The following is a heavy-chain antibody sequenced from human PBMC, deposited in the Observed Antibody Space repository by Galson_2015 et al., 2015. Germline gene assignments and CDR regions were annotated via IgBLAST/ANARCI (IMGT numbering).Heavy chain of an antibody. CDR2: ISSSGSSI. D-gene: IGHD5-24*01. J-gene: IGHJ4*02. CDR1: GFTFSSYD. V-gene: IGHV3-48*03. CDR3: ARGRDGYRRFDY. Sequence: SLRLSCAASGFTFSSYDMNWVRQAPGEGLEWVSYISSSGSSIYHADSVKGRLTISRDNAKNSLYLQMNSLRAEDTAVYYCARGRDGYRRFDYWGQGTLVTVSS.